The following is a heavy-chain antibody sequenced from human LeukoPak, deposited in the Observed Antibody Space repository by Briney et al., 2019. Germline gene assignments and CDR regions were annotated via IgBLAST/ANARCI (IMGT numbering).Heavy chain of an antibody. D-gene: IGHD3-22*01. CDR1: GYTFTSCD. CDR3: AGGPTYYYDSSGYYEG. Sequence: ASVKVSCKASGYTFTSCDINWVRQATGQGLEWMGWMNPNSGNTGYAQKFQGRVTMTRNTSISTAYMELSSLRSEDTAVYYCAGGPTYYYDSSGYYEGWGQGTLVTVSS. V-gene: IGHV1-8*01. J-gene: IGHJ4*02. CDR2: MNPNSGNT.